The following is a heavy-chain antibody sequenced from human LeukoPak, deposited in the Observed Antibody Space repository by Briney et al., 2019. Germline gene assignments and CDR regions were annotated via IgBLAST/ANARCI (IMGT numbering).Heavy chain of an antibody. V-gene: IGHV4-61*01. CDR3: ARDAVRGVSGYYFDY. Sequence: TSETLSLTCTVSGGSISSGNYYWSWIRQPPGKGLEWIGYIYYSGSTNYNPSLKSRVTISVDTSKNQFSLKLSSVTAADTAVYYCARDAVRGVSGYYFDYWGQGTLVTVSS. D-gene: IGHD3-10*01. CDR2: IYYSGST. CDR1: GGSISSGNYY. J-gene: IGHJ4*02.